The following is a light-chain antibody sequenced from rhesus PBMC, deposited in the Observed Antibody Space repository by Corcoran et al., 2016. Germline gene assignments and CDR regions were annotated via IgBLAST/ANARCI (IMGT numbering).Light chain of an antibody. V-gene: IGLV2S7*01. J-gene: IGLJ1*01. CDR2: GVS. Sequence: QAAPTQPPSVSGSPGQSVTISCTGTSSDVGGYNYVSWYQQHPGKAPKLMIYGVSKRPSGVSDRFSGSKSGNPASLTISGLQTEDEADYYCYSYTTSSTFIFGAGTRLTVL. CDR1: SSDVGGYNY. CDR3: YSYTTSSTFI.